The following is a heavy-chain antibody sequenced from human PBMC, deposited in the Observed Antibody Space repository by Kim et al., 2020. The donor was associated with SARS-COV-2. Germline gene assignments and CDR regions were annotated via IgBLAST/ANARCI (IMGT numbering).Heavy chain of an antibody. J-gene: IGHJ4*02. CDR1: GFTFSSYA. Sequence: GGSLRLSCAASGFTFSSYAMSWVRQAPGKGLEWVSAISGSGGSTYYADSVKGRFTISRDNSKNTLYLQMNSLRAEDTAVYYCAKKKKLRDFDWLSFDYWGQGTLVTVSS. CDR3: AKKKKLRDFDWLSFDY. D-gene: IGHD3-9*01. CDR2: ISGSGGST. V-gene: IGHV3-23*01.